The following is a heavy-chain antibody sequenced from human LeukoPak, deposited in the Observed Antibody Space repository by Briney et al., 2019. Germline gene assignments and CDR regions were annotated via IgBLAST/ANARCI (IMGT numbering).Heavy chain of an antibody. Sequence: PWGSLRLSCAASGFTFSSYSMNWVRQAPGKGLEWVSSISSSSSYIYYADSLTGRFTISRDNAKNSLYLQMNSLRAEDTAVYYCAVVVGTANFDHWGRGTLVTVSS. CDR1: GFTFSSYS. D-gene: IGHD2-21*02. J-gene: IGHJ2*01. CDR3: AVVVGTANFDH. V-gene: IGHV3-21*01. CDR2: ISSSSSYI.